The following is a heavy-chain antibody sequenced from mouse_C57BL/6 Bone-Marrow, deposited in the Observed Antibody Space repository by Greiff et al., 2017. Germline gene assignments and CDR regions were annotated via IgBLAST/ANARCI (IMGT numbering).Heavy chain of an antibody. V-gene: IGHV14-4*01. D-gene: IGHD2-5*01. J-gene: IGHJ3*01. CDR2: IDPENGDT. CDR1: GFNIKDDY. Sequence: EVKLQQSGAELVRPGASVKLSCTASGFNIKDDYMHWVKQRPEQGLEWIGWIDPENGDTEYASKFQGKATITADTSANTAYLQLRSLTSEDTAVYYCTTPYYSNPFAYWGQGTLVTVSA. CDR3: TTPYYSNPFAY.